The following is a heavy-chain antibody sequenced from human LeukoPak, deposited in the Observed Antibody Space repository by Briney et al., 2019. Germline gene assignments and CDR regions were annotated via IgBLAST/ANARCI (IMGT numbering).Heavy chain of an antibody. V-gene: IGHV3-7*01. J-gene: IGHJ4*02. Sequence: GGSLRLAWAAAGFSLSNYWMNWVRQAPGKGLEWVAKLKQDGIEKNYLDSVKGRFTIPRDNAKNSLILQMNSLRDEDTAVYYCARGVCAPFDSWGQGTLVSVSS. CDR1: GFSLSNYW. D-gene: IGHD4/OR15-4a*01. CDR2: LKQDGIEK. CDR3: ARGVCAPFDS.